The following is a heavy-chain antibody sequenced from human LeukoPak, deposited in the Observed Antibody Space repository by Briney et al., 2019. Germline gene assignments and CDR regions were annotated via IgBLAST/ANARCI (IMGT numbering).Heavy chain of an antibody. Sequence: PGGSLRLSCAASGFTFRDYNMSWIRQAPGKGLEYISYINTGGGSIYYAGSVKGRFTISRDNAKNTLYLQMNSLRADDTAVYYCAKESAVNWNSGFDYWGQGTLVTVSS. V-gene: IGHV3-11*04. CDR3: AKESAVNWNSGFDY. D-gene: IGHD1-7*01. CDR2: INTGGGSI. J-gene: IGHJ4*02. CDR1: GFTFRDYN.